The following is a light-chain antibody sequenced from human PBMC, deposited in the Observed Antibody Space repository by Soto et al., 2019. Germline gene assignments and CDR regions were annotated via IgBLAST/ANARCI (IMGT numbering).Light chain of an antibody. J-gene: IGKJ4*01. CDR3: QQRSNVLT. V-gene: IGKV3-11*01. CDR1: QSVSSY. CDR2: DAS. Sequence: EIVLTQSPATLSLSPGERATLSCRASQSVSSYLAWYQQKPGQAPRLLIYDASNRATGIPARFSGSGSGTDFTLTISSLEPEDFAVYYCQQRSNVLTFGGGTKV.